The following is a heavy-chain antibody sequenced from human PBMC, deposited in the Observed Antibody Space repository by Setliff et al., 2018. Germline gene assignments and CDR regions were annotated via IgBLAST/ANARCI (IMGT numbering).Heavy chain of an antibody. J-gene: IGHJ4*02. D-gene: IGHD3-10*01. CDR2: ISAYNGKT. V-gene: IGHV1-18*01. CDR1: GYTLSNSI. CDR3: LRLVRYCAKIACQATSGDEV. Sequence: ASVKVSCKASGYTLSNSILSWVRQAPGQGLEWVGWISAYNGKTYSAQKFQDRVTLTTHTSTNMGYLELRDLRSDDTAVYYCLRLVRYCAKIACQATSGDEVWGLGTLVTVS.